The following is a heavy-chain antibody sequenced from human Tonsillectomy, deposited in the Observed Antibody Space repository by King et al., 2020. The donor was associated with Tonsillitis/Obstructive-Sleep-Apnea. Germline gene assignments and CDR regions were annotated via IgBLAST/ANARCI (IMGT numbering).Heavy chain of an antibody. CDR2: INHSGST. Sequence: VQLQQWGAGLLKPSETLSLTCAVYGGSFSAYYWTWIRQPPGKGLEWIGEINHSGSTKYNPSLKSRVIFSLDTSKNQFSLKLSSVTAADTSVYYCARGDLLTGYYASTDLDYWGQGTLVTVSS. D-gene: IGHD3-9*01. CDR3: ARGDLLTGYYASTDLDY. CDR1: GGSFSAYY. J-gene: IGHJ4*02. V-gene: IGHV4-34*01.